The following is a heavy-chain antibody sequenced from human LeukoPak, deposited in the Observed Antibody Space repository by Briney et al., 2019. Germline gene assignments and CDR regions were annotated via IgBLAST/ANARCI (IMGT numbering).Heavy chain of an antibody. J-gene: IGHJ6*03. CDR2: INPIGST. Sequence: SETLSLTCAVYGGSFSDYYWGWIRQPPGKGLEWIGEINPIGSTNYSPPLKSRVTISVDTCKNQFSLKLSSVAAADTAVYFCVRVGYSYVINDWSRTGLGAYPTKYYYHMDVWDKGATVTVSS. V-gene: IGHV4-34*01. CDR3: VRVGYSYVINDWSRTGLGAYPTKYYYHMDV. CDR1: GGSFSDYY. D-gene: IGHD5-18*01.